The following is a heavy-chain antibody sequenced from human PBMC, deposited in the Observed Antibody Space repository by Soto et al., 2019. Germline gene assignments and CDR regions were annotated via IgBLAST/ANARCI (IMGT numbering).Heavy chain of an antibody. V-gene: IGHV1-69*13. CDR3: ARVYLYPIQLWLRDYYYYYGMDV. J-gene: IGHJ6*02. D-gene: IGHD5-18*01. CDR1: GGTFSSYA. Sequence: GASVKVSCKASGGTFSSYAISWVRQAPGQGLEWMGGIIPIFGTANYAQKFQGRVTITADESTSTAYMELSSLRSEDTAVYYCARVYLYPIQLWLRDYYYYYGMDVWGQGTTVTVSS. CDR2: IIPIFGTA.